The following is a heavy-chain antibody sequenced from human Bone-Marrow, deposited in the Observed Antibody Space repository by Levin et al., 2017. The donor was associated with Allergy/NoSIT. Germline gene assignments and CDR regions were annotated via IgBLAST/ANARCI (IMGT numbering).Heavy chain of an antibody. D-gene: IGHD2-2*02. V-gene: IGHV4-31*03. CDR1: GGSISSGGYY. CDR3: ARVTIGVKYQLLYDAQIDY. J-gene: IGHJ4*02. Sequence: SETLSLTCTVSGGSISSGGYYWSWIRQHPGKGLEWIGYIYYSGSTYYNPSLKSRVTISVDTSKNQFSLKLSSVTAADTAVYYCARVTIGVKYQLLYDAQIDYWGQGTLVTVSS. CDR2: IYYSGST.